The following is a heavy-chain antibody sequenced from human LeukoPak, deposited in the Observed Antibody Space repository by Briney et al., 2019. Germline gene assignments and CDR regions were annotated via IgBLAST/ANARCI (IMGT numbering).Heavy chain of an antibody. J-gene: IGHJ4*02. Sequence: GGSLKLSCVASGFTFSGSAIHWVRQASGKGLESVGHIRSKTNNYATAYAASVKGRYTISRDDSKNTAYLQMSSLETEDTAIYYCTKPRGYGSGTYYDYWGQGTLVTVSS. CDR1: GFTFSGSA. D-gene: IGHD3-10*01. CDR3: TKPRGYGSGTYYDY. V-gene: IGHV3-73*01. CDR2: IRSKTNNYAT.